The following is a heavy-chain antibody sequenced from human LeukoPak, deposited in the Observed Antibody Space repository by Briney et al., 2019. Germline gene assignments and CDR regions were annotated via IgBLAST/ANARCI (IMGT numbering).Heavy chain of an antibody. CDR1: GFTLSSSW. CDR2: TNADGSST. V-gene: IGHV3-74*01. CDR3: ATSRYCSGASCSYH. D-gene: IGHD2-15*01. J-gene: IGHJ5*02. Sequence: PGGSLRLSCAASGFTLSSSWMYWVRHAPGKGLRWVSRTNADGSSTDYADSVKGRFTISRDNAKNTLYLQMNSLSAEDTAVYYCATSRYCSGASCSYHWGQGTLVTVSS.